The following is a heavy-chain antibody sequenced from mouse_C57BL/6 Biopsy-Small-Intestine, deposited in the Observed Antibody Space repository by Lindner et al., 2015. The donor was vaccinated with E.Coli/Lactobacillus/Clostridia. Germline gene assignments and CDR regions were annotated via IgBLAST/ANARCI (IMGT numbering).Heavy chain of an antibody. CDR2: IYPRSGNT. V-gene: IGHV1-81*01. Sequence: VQLQESGAELARPGASVKLSCKASGYTFTSYGISWVKQRTGQGLEWIGEIYPRSGNTYYNEKFKGKATLTADKSSSTAYMELRSLTSEDSAVYFCARRWDYGSSSWYFDYWGQGTTLTVSS. J-gene: IGHJ2*01. CDR1: GYTFTSYG. CDR3: ARRWDYGSSSWYFDY. D-gene: IGHD1-1*01.